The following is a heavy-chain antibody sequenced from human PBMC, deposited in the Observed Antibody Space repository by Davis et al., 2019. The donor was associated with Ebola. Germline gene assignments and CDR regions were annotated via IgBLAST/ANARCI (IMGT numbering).Heavy chain of an antibody. D-gene: IGHD6-19*01. J-gene: IGHJ4*02. CDR2: IYDHST. CDR3: ATTQWLSEFDN. Sequence: GESLKISCEVSGFTFSSYWMSWVRQAPGKGLEWVSVIYDHSTAYADSVRGRFIISRDKSNNTLYLEMNSLRVGDTAVYYCATTQWLSEFDNWGQGTLVTVSS. CDR1: GFTFSSYW. V-gene: IGHV3-53*05.